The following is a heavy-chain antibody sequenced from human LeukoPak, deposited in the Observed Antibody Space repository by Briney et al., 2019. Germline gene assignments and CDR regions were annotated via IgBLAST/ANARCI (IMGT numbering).Heavy chain of an antibody. V-gene: IGHV1-2*02. CDR3: ARGPLEYCSGGTCYSGRNWFDP. CDR1: GYTFTAYY. Sequence: EASVKVSCKASGYTFTAYYIHWVRQAPGQGLEWMGWIHPNRGDTGYAQKFQGRVTMTRDTSISTVYMELRRLRYDDTAAYYCARGPLEYCSGGTCYSGRNWFDPWGQGTLVTVSS. J-gene: IGHJ5*02. CDR2: IHPNRGDT. D-gene: IGHD2-15*01.